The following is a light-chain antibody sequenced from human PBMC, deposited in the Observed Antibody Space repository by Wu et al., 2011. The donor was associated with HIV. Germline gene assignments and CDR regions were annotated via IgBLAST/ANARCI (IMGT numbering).Light chain of an antibody. CDR1: QSVSSY. V-gene: IGKV3-11*01. CDR3: QQYGSSSYS. CDR2: DVS. J-gene: IGKJ2*03. Sequence: SCRASQSVSSYLAWYQXKPGQAPRLLMYDVSNRATGTPARFSGSGSGTDFTLTIGSLEPEDFAVYYCQQYGSSSYSFGQGTKLEIK.